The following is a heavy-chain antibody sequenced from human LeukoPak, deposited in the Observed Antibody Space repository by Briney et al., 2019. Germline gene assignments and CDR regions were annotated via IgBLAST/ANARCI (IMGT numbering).Heavy chain of an antibody. Sequence: GGSLRLSCAASGVNVSGDYMSWVRQAPGKGLEWVSLIYSDGNTYYADSVKGRFTIYRDNSKNTLYLQMNRLRTEDTAIYYGANRMSFGGQGTVVTVSS. CDR1: GVNVSGDY. J-gene: IGHJ4*02. D-gene: IGHD3-10*01. CDR2: IYSDGNT. V-gene: IGHV3-53*05. CDR3: ANRMSF.